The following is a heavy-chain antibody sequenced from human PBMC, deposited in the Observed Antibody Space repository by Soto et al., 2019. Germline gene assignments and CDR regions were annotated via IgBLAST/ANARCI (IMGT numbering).Heavy chain of an antibody. CDR2: IYYSGST. J-gene: IGHJ6*03. V-gene: IGHV4-59*01. CDR1: GGSISSYY. Sequence: SETLSLTSTVSGGSISSYYRSWIRQPPGKGLEWIGYIYYSGSTNYNPSLKSRVTISVDTSKNQFSLKLSSVTAADTAVYYCARDTDDYRGMDVWGKGTTVTVSS. CDR3: ARDTDDYRGMDV. D-gene: IGHD4-4*01.